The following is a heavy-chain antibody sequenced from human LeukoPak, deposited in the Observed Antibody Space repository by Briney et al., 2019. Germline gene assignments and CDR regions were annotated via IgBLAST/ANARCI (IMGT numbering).Heavy chain of an antibody. CDR1: GGSISSSNYY. CDR2: FYYSGST. J-gene: IGHJ4*02. D-gene: IGHD3-10*01. Sequence: PSETLSLTCTVSGGSISSSNYYWGWIRQPPGKGLECIGNFYYSGSTYYNTSLESRVTISVDTSKNQFSLKLSSVTAADTAVYYCATRVGGLAYHSWGRGTLVTVSS. CDR3: ATRVGGLAYHS. V-gene: IGHV4-39*01.